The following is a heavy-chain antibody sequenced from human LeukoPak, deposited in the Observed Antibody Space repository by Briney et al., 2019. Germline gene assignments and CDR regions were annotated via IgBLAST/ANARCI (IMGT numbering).Heavy chain of an antibody. CDR3: ARAVSKVRGVIITYYYYGMDV. V-gene: IGHV4-34*01. CDR1: GGSFSGYY. J-gene: IGHJ6*02. CDR2: INHSGST. D-gene: IGHD3-10*01. Sequence: SETLSLTCTVYGGSFSGYYWSWIRQPPGKGLEWIGEINHSGSTNYNPSLKSRVTISVDTSKNQFSLKLSSVTAADTAVYYCARAVSKVRGVIITYYYYGMDVWGQGTTVTVSS.